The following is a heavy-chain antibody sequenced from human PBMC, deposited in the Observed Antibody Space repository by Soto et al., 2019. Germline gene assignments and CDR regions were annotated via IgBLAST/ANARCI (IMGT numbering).Heavy chain of an antibody. CDR1: GFTFDDYA. D-gene: IGHD4-4*01. V-gene: IGHV3-9*01. J-gene: IGHJ6*03. CDR3: AKAGQTTPYYYGFMDV. Sequence: EVQLVESGGGLVQPGRSLRLSCAASGFTFDDYAMHWVRQAPGKGLEWVSGISWNSGSIGYADSVKGRFTISRDNAKNALYLHMNILRAEDTALYYCAKAGQTTPYYYGFMDVWGKGTTVTVSS. CDR2: ISWNSGSI.